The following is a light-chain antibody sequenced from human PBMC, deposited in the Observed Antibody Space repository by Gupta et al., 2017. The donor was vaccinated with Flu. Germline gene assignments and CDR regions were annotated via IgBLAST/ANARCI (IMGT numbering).Light chain of an antibody. J-gene: IGLJ3*02. Sequence: QSALPQPASVSWSPGPSITISCTGTSNDVGGYNFVSWYQQHPDKGPKLLIYEVNNRPSGGANRFSGSKSGNTASLTISGLQAEDEADYYCCSYTTSDTMVFGGGTKLTVL. CDR2: EVN. CDR1: SNDVGGYNF. V-gene: IGLV2-14*01. CDR3: CSYTTSDTMV.